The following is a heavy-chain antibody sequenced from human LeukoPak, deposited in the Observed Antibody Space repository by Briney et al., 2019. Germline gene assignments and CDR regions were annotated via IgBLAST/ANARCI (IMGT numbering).Heavy chain of an antibody. CDR2: ISGSGGST. D-gene: IGHD3-10*01. Sequence: GGSLRLSCAASGFTFSSYAMSWVRQAPGKGLEWVSAISGSGGSTYYADSVKGRFTISRDNSKNTLYLQMNSVRAEDTAVYYCASSIWFGENFYYLGQGTLVTVSS. CDR1: GFTFSSYA. J-gene: IGHJ4*02. V-gene: IGHV3-23*01. CDR3: ASSIWFGENFYY.